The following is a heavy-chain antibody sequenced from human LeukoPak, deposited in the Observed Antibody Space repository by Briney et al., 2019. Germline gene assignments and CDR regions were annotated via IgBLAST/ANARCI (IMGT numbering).Heavy chain of an antibody. CDR2: IYYSGST. CDR3: ARHATVIIDY. J-gene: IGHJ4*02. V-gene: IGHV4-39*01. Sequence: SETLSLTCTVSGGSISSSSYYWGWIRQPPGKGLEWFWSIYYSGSTYYNPSLKSRVTISVDTSKNQFSLKLSSVTAADTAVYYCARHATVIIDYWGQGTLVTVSS. CDR1: GGSISSSSYY. D-gene: IGHD4-17*01.